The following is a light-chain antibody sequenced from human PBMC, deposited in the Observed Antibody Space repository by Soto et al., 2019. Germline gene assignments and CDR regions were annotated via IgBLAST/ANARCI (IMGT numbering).Light chain of an antibody. V-gene: IGLV2-14*01. J-gene: IGLJ1*01. Sequence: QSALTQPASVSGSPGQSITISCTGTSSDVGGYNYVSWYQQHPGKAPKLMIYDVSDRPSGVSNRFSGSKSGNTASLTISGLQAEDEADYYCSSHTSSSTYVSGTGTKLTVL. CDR1: SSDVGGYNY. CDR3: SSHTSSSTYV. CDR2: DVS.